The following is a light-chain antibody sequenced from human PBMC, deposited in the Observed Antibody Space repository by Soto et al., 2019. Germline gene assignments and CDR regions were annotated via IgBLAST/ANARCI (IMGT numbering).Light chain of an antibody. J-gene: IGKJ5*01. CDR2: GAI. CDR3: QQYGGPPYT. Sequence: EIVLTQSPGTLSLSPGERATLSCRASQSLYFSFLAWYQQRSGQPPRLLIHGAISRAAGIPARFSGRDSDRDFSLIIGAVEPEDSAEYYCQQYGGPPYTFGRGTRLE. CDR1: QSLYFSF. V-gene: IGKV3-20*01.